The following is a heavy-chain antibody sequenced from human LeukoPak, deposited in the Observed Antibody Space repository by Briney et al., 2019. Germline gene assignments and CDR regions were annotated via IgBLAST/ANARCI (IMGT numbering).Heavy chain of an antibody. V-gene: IGHV3-66*01. J-gene: IGHJ4*01. D-gene: IGHD1-7*01. CDR2: IYSGGST. CDR3: ARREPHSELRSN. CDR1: GFTVSSNY. Sequence: GGSLRLSCAASGFTVSSNYMSRVRQAPGKGLEWVSVIYSGGSTYYADSVKGSFTISRDNYKNTMYLQMNSLRAEDTAVYYCARREPHSELRSNWGHGTLVTVSS.